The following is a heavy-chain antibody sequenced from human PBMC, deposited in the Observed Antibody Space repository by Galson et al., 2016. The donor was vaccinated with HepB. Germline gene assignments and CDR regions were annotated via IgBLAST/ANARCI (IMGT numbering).Heavy chain of an antibody. CDR3: ARLRSSGGNSPFAY. J-gene: IGHJ4*02. CDR1: GAPFSDNY. CDR2: INSDGST. V-gene: IGHV4-34*01. D-gene: IGHD4-23*01. Sequence: ETLSLTCRVSGAPFSDNYWNWIRQPPGKGLEWIGNINSDGSTYYSPSLRSRLMLSVDKSKNHFSLTLGSVTATDTAVYFCARLRSSGGNSPFAYWGQGTLVTVSS.